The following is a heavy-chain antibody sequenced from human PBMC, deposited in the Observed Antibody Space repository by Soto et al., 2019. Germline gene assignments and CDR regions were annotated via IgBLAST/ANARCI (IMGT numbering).Heavy chain of an antibody. J-gene: IGHJ3*02. CDR3: TTTAYLLSYI. D-gene: IGHD2-15*01. V-gene: IGHV3-23*01. CDR1: GFTFRSYA. Sequence: PGGSLRLSCAASGFTFRSYAMSWVRQAPGKGLQWVSTFSASGGSTYYADSVKGRFTISRDNSQNTLYLQMNSLKTEDTAVYYCTTTAYLLSYIWGQGTMVTVSS. CDR2: FSASGGST.